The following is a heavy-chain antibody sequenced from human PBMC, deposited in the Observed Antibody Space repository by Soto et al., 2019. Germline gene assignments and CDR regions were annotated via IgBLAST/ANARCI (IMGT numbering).Heavy chain of an antibody. J-gene: IGHJ4*02. CDR2: IHHSGPT. CDR1: GDSISSGEW. V-gene: IGHV4-4*02. Sequence: SETLSLTCKVSGDSISSGEWWSWVHQPPGKGLEWIAEIHHSGPTNYNPSLQSRVTITVDKSKNQISLRLSTVTAADTAVYYCARGGITAVRNYYFDHWGQGTLVTVSS. D-gene: IGHD1-20*01. CDR3: ARGGITAVRNYYFDH.